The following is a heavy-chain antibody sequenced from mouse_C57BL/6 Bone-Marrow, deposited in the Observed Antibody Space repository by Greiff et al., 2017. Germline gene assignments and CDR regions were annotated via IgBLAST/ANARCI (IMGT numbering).Heavy chain of an antibody. V-gene: IGHV2-2*01. CDR1: GFSLTSYG. CDR3: ARNPSTVYYFDY. CDR2: IWSGGST. Sequence: QVQLKESGPGLVQPSQSLSITCTVSGFSLTSYGVHWVRQSPGKGLEWLGVIWSGGSTDYNAAFISRLSISKDNSKSQVFFKMNSLQADDTAIYYCARNPSTVYYFDYWGQGTTLTVSS. J-gene: IGHJ2*01. D-gene: IGHD1-1*01.